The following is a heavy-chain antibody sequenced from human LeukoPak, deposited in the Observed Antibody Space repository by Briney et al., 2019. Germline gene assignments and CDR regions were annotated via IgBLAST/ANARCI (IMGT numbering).Heavy chain of an antibody. CDR2: INPSGGST. V-gene: IGHV1-46*01. J-gene: IGHJ5*02. Sequence: ASVKVSCKASGYTFTSYYMHWVRQAPGHGLEWMGIINPSGGSTSYAQNFQGRVTMTRDMSTSTVYMELSSLRSEDTAVYYCARGPLPRGPAAVNWFDPWGQGTLVTVSS. D-gene: IGHD2-2*01. CDR1: GYTFTSYY. CDR3: ARGPLPRGPAAVNWFDP.